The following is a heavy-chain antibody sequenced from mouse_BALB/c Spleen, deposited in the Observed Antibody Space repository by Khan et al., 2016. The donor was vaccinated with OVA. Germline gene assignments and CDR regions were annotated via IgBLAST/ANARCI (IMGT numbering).Heavy chain of an antibody. CDR1: GFTFSSFG. D-gene: IGHD2-1*01. J-gene: IGHJ1*01. CDR2: ISSCSSTI. Sequence: EVKVVESGGGLVQPGGSRKLSCAASGFTFSSFGMHWVRQAPKQGLEWVAYISSCSSTIYYVDTVKGRFTISRDSSKNTLFLQMTSLRSEATAMYYCARAGGNFHWYFDVWGAGTSVTVSS. V-gene: IGHV5-17*02. CDR3: ARAGGNFHWYFDV.